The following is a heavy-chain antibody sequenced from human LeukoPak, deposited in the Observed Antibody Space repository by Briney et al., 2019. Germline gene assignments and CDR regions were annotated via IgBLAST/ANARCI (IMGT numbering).Heavy chain of an antibody. J-gene: IGHJ4*02. V-gene: IGHV4-61*02. CDR3: AWLPSY. CDR2: IYTSGST. Sequence: SQTLSLTCTVSGGSGSRGSYYWSWIRQPAGKGLEWIGRIYTSGSTNYSPSLKSRVTISVDTSKSQLSLKLSSVTAADTAVYYCAWLPSYWGQGTQVTVSS. CDR1: GGSGSRGSYY. D-gene: IGHD5-12*01.